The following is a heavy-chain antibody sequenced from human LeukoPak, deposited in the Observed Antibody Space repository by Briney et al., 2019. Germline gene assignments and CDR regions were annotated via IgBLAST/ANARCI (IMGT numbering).Heavy chain of an antibody. CDR2: ISYDGSNK. CDR3: AKGQWLVMEIDY. V-gene: IGHV3-30*18. D-gene: IGHD6-19*01. CDR1: GFTFSSYG. J-gene: IGHJ4*02. Sequence: GGSLRLSCAASGFTFSSYGMHWVRQAPGKGLEWVAVISYDGSNKYYADSVKGRFTISRDNSKNTLYLQMNSLRAEDTAVYYCAKGQWLVMEIDYWGQGTLVTVSS.